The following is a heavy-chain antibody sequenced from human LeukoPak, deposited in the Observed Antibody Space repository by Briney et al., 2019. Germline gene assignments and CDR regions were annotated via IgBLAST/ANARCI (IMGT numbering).Heavy chain of an antibody. CDR1: GFTFSSYS. D-gene: IGHD6-13*01. V-gene: IGHV3-21*01. CDR2: ISSISSYI. J-gene: IGHJ5*02. Sequence: AGCLRPSCAASGFTFSSYSMNWVRQAHRKVLEWVSSISSISSYIYYTGSVTGRFTISRDNDKNSLYLQMNSLRAEDTAVYYCARSSSPNWFDPWGQGTLVTVSS. CDR3: ARSSSPNWFDP.